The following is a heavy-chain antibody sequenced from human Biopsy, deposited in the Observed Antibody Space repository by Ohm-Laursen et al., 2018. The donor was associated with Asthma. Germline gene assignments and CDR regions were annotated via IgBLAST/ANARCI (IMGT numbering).Heavy chain of an antibody. J-gene: IGHJ4*02. Sequence: SLRLSCTASGFMFRSFGMHWVRQVPGKGLEWVANIKHDGTEKNHVDSLKGRFTISRDNAKNSLYLQMNSLRAEDTAVYYCARDVDLRSVYWGQGTLVTVSS. V-gene: IGHV3-7*03. CDR1: GFMFRSFG. D-gene: IGHD2-15*01. CDR3: ARDVDLRSVY. CDR2: IKHDGTEK.